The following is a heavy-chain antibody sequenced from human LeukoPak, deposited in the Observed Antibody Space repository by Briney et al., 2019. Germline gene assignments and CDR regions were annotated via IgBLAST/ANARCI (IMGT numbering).Heavy chain of an antibody. D-gene: IGHD3-22*01. J-gene: IGHJ4*02. Sequence: GGSLRLSCAASGFTFRDYYMSWIRQAPGKGLEWVSYISSSGSTIYYADSVKGRFTISRYNAKNSLYLQMNSLRAEDTAVYYCARGETYYYDSSGANDYWGQGTLVTVSS. V-gene: IGHV3-11*01. CDR3: ARGETYYYDSSGANDY. CDR1: GFTFRDYY. CDR2: ISSSGSTI.